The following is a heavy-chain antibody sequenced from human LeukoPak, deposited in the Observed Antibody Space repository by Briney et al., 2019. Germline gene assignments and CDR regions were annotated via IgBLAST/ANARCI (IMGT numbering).Heavy chain of an antibody. Sequence: SETLSLTCTVSGGSISSGSYYWSWIRQPAGKGLEWIGRIYTGGSTNYNPSLKSRVTISVDTSKNQFSLKLSSVTAADTAVYYCARHLSSSWSHSDAFDIWGQGTMVTVSS. J-gene: IGHJ3*02. CDR1: GGSISSGSYY. CDR3: ARHLSSSWSHSDAFDI. D-gene: IGHD6-13*01. CDR2: IYTGGST. V-gene: IGHV4-61*02.